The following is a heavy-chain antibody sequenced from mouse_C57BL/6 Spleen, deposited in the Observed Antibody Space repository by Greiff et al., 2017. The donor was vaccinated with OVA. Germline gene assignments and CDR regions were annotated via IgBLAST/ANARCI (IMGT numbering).Heavy chain of an antibody. Sequence: EVMLVESEGGLVQPGSSMKLSCTASGFTFSDYYMAWVRQVPEKGLEWVANINYDGSSTYYLDSLKSRFIISRDNAKNILYLQMSSLKSEDTATYYCAREGRFTTVVATDYAMDYWGQGTSVTVSS. D-gene: IGHD1-1*01. CDR2: INYDGSST. V-gene: IGHV5-16*01. CDR3: AREGRFTTVVATDYAMDY. J-gene: IGHJ4*01. CDR1: GFTFSDYY.